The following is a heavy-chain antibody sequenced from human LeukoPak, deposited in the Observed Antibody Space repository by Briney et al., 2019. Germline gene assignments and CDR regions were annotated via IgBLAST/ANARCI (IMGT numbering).Heavy chain of an antibody. J-gene: IGHJ4*02. CDR3: ARMTYSSSLAFDY. CDR1: GGSISSHY. CDR2: IYYSGST. Sequence: PSETLSLTCTVSGGSISSHYWSWIRQPPGKGLEWVGYIYYSGSTNYNPSLKSRVTISVDTSKNQFSLKLSSVTAADTAVYYCARMTYSSSLAFDYWGQGTLVTVSS. D-gene: IGHD6-6*01. V-gene: IGHV4-59*11.